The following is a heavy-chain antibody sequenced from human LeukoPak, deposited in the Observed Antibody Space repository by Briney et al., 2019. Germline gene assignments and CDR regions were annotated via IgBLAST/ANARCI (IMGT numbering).Heavy chain of an antibody. J-gene: IGHJ6*02. CDR2: INHSGST. CDR3: ARHLSRSGARIAAAGYGMDV. V-gene: IGHV4-34*01. Sequence: SETLSLTCAVYGGSFSGYYWSWIRQPPGKGLEWIGEINHSGSTNYNPSLKSRVTISVDTSKNQFSLKLSSVTAADTAVYYCARHLSRSGARIAAAGYGMDVWGQGTTVTVSS. CDR1: GGSFSGYY. D-gene: IGHD6-13*01.